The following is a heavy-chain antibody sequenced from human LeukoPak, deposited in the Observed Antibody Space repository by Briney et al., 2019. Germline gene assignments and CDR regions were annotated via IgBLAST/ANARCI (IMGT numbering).Heavy chain of an antibody. V-gene: IGHV3-15*01. J-gene: IGHJ6*02. CDR3: SSSSSPYYYYYGTDV. CDR1: GFTFSNAW. D-gene: IGHD6-6*01. CDR2: IKSKTDGGTT. Sequence: PGGSLRLSCAASGFTFSNAWMSWVRQAPGKGLEWVGRIKSKTDGGTTDYAAPVKGRFTISRDDSKNTLYLQMNSLKTEDTAVYYCSSSSSPYYYYYGTDVWGQGTTVTVSS.